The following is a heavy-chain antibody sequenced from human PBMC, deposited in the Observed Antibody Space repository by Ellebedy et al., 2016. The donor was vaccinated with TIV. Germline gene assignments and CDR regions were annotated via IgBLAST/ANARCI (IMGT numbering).Heavy chain of an antibody. J-gene: IGHJ6*03. CDR3: ARDAIPGGDWGYYMDV. CDR1: GFTFSSYW. CDR2: IYSDGNST. D-gene: IGHD2-21*02. Sequence: GESLKISCAASGFTFSSYWMHWVRQAPGKGLVWVSRIYSDGNSTNYADSVRGRFTISRDNAKNTLYLQMNSLRAEDTALYYCARDAIPGGDWGYYMDVWGRGTTVTVSS. V-gene: IGHV3-74*01.